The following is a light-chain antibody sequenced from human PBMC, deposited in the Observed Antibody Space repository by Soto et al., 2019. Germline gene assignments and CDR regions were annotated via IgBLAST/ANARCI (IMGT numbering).Light chain of an antibody. Sequence: EIVMTQSPATLSVSPGERVTLSCRASQSISFKLAWYQQKPGQAPRLLIYDASTRATGIPARFSGSGSGTEFTLTISSLHSEDFAVYFCQQYNTWLWTFGQGTKVEI. J-gene: IGKJ1*01. CDR1: QSISFK. CDR2: DAS. V-gene: IGKV3-15*01. CDR3: QQYNTWLWT.